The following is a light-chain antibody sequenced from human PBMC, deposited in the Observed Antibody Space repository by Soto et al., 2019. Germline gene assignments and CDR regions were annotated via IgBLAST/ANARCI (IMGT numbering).Light chain of an antibody. J-gene: IGKJ2*01. V-gene: IGKV3-20*01. CDR2: DAS. Sequence: EIVLTQSPGTLSSSPGERATLSCRASQSVSSSYLAWYQQKPGQAPRLLIYDASNRATGIPDRFSDSGSGTDFTLTISRLEPEDFAVYYYQQYGSSPRYTFRQGTKLEIK. CDR3: QQYGSSPRYT. CDR1: QSVSSSY.